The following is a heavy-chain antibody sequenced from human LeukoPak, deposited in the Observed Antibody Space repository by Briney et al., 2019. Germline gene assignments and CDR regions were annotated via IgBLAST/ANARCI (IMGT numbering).Heavy chain of an antibody. CDR2: IWYDGSNK. Sequence: GGSLRLSCAASGFTFSSYGMHWVRQAPGKGLEWVAVIWYDGSNKYYADSVKGRFTISRDNSKNTLYLQMNSLRAEDTAVYYCAKEMVRDIVVVPAAMVYSYGLFDYWGQGTLVTVSS. V-gene: IGHV3-33*06. J-gene: IGHJ4*02. D-gene: IGHD2-2*01. CDR1: GFTFSSYG. CDR3: AKEMVRDIVVVPAAMVYSYGLFDY.